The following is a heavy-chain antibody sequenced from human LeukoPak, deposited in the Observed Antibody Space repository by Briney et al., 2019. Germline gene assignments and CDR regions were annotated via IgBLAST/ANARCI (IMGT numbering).Heavy chain of an antibody. D-gene: IGHD3-10*01. Sequence: ASVKVSCKASGYTFASYAMHWVRQAPGQRLEWMGWINAGNGNTKYSQKFQGRVIITRDTSASTAYMELSSLRSEDTAVYYCAREPYGSGSYYYYYGMDVWGQGTTVTVSS. V-gene: IGHV1-3*01. CDR2: INAGNGNT. CDR1: GYTFASYA. CDR3: AREPYGSGSYYYYYGMDV. J-gene: IGHJ6*02.